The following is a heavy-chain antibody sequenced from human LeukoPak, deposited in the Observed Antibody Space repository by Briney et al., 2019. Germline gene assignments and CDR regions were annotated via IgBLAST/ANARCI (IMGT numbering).Heavy chain of an antibody. J-gene: IGHJ3*01. CDR2: ISGSGGST. CDR1: GFTFNNYA. Sequence: GESLRLSCATSGFTFNNYAMSWVRQAPGKGLEWVSGISGSGGSTYYADSVKGRFTISRDNSKNTLYLQMNSLRAEDTAVYYCAKGIYTSGWGEHNAFDVWGQGTMVTVSS. D-gene: IGHD6-19*01. CDR3: AKGIYTSGWGEHNAFDV. V-gene: IGHV3-23*01.